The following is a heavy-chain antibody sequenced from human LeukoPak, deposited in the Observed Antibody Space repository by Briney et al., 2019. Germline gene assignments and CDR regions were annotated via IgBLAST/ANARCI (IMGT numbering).Heavy chain of an antibody. Sequence: GASVKVSCKASGYTFTGYYMHWGRQAPGQGLEWMGWIIPNSVVTNYAQKFQGRVTMTRATSISTAYIEQSRLRSDDTAVYYYARVRDGYVWGSYRWVFDYWGQGTLVTVSS. D-gene: IGHD3-16*02. CDR3: ARVRDGYVWGSYRWVFDY. CDR2: IIPNSVVT. CDR1: GYTFTGYY. V-gene: IGHV1-2*02. J-gene: IGHJ4*02.